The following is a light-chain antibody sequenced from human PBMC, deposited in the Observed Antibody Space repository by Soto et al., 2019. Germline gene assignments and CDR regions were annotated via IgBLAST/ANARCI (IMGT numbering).Light chain of an antibody. J-gene: IGKJ4*01. CDR2: DAS. V-gene: IGKV1-33*01. CDR3: QQYGDLLT. CDR1: QDINNY. Sequence: DIQMTQSPSSLSAAVGDRGTITCMASQDINNYLNWYQHKPGRAPKLLIYDASNLEIGVPSRFSGSGSGTDFTFTISSLQPEDIATYYCQQYGDLLTFGGGTKVQIK.